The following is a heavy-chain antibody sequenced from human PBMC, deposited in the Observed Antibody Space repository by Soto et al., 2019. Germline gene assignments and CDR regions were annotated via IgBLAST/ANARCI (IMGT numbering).Heavy chain of an antibody. CDR2: IIPIFGTA. Sequence: SVKVSCKASGGTFSSYAISWVRQAPGQGLEWMGGIIPIFGTANYAQKFQGRVTITADESTSTAYMEMNSLRAEDTAVYYCARESEDLTSNFDYWGQGTLVTVSS. CDR1: GGTFSSYA. J-gene: IGHJ4*02. V-gene: IGHV1-69*13. CDR3: ARESEDLTSNFDY.